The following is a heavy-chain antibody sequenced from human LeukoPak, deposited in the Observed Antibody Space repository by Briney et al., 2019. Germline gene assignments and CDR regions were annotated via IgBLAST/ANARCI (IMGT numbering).Heavy chain of an antibody. D-gene: IGHD2-15*01. Sequence: SETLSLTCAVSGDSISTYYWSWIWQPPGKGRECVWYVYYTGSTDYNPSLKSRVAISVDTSKNQFSLKLNSVTAADTAMDYCARGECSGGSCYEGRYYFDYWGQGTLVTVSS. J-gene: IGHJ4*02. V-gene: IGHV4-59*01. CDR3: ARGECSGGSCYEGRYYFDY. CDR2: VYYTGST. CDR1: GDSISTYY.